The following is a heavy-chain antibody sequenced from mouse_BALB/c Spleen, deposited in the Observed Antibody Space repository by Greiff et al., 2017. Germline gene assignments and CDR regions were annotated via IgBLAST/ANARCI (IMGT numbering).Heavy chain of an antibody. CDR3: ATPGYYAMDY. J-gene: IGHJ4*01. CDR1: GFTFSSYA. Sequence: DVHLVESGGGLVKPGGSLKLSCAVSGFTFSSYAMSWVRQTPEKRLEWVATISSGGSYTYYPDSVKGRFTISRDNAKNTLYLQMSSLRSEDTAMYYCATPGYYAMDYWGQGTSVTVSS. CDR2: ISSGGSYT. V-gene: IGHV5-9-3*01.